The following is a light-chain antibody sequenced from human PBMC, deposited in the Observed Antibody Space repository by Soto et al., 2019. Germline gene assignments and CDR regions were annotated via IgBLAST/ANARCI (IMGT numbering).Light chain of an antibody. J-gene: IGKJ1*01. V-gene: IGKV3-20*01. CDR1: QSVSSSY. CDR2: GAS. Sequence: EIVLTQSPATLSLSPGERATLSCRASQSVSSSYLAWYPQKPGQAPTLLIYGASSRATGIPDRFSGSGSGTDCTLTIRTLEPEEVAVDFCQQYSNSPQTVGQGNKVDIK. CDR3: QQYSNSPQT.